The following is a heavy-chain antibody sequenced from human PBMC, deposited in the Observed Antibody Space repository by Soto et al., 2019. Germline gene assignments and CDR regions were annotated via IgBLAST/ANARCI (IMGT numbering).Heavy chain of an antibody. CDR3: AKASLYCSGRNCFTFDY. Sequence: EVQLLESGGGLVQPGGPLRPSVEPSGFIFSNFPMNWFPRPPGKGLDWVSTISNSADTYYPDSVNGRFTVSRDNSKNTLYLQMNSLRAEDTAVYYCAKASLYCSGRNCFTFDYWGQGALVTVSS. V-gene: IGHV3-23*01. J-gene: IGHJ4*02. CDR2: ISNSADT. CDR1: GFIFSNFP. D-gene: IGHD2-15*01.